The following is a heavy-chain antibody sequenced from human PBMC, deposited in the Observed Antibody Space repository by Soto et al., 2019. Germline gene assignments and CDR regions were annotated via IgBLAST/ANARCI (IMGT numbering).Heavy chain of an antibody. CDR2: IGTAGDT. J-gene: IGHJ6*02. CDR3: ARGYCSATSCSTYYYSNMDV. V-gene: IGHV3-13*01. Sequence: GGSLRLSCAASGFTFSSYDMHWVRQVTGKGLEWLSAIGTAGDTYYPGSVKGRFTISRDDARNSIYLQMNSLRAGDTAVYYCARGYCSATSCSTYYYSNMDVWGQGTTVTVSS. D-gene: IGHD2-2*01. CDR1: GFTFSSYD.